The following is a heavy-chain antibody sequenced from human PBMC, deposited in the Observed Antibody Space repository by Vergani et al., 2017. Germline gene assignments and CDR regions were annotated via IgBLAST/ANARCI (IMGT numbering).Heavy chain of an antibody. CDR3: AGESGGSGSFHGWFDP. CDR1: GYTFTSYD. J-gene: IGHJ5*02. CDR2: MNPNSGNT. D-gene: IGHD3-10*01. Sequence: QVQLVQSGAEVKKPGASVKVSCKASGYTFTSYDINWVRQATGQGLEWMGWMNPNSGNTGYAQKFQGRVTMTRNTSISTAYMELSSLRSEDTAVYYCAGESGGSGSFHGWFDPWGQGTLVTVSS. V-gene: IGHV1-8*01.